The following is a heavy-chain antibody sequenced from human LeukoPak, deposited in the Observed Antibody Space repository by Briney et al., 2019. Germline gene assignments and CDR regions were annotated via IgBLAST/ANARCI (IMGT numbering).Heavy chain of an antibody. D-gene: IGHD3-10*01. J-gene: IGHJ6*03. CDR1: GGSFSGYY. Sequence: PSETLSLTCAVYGGSFSGYYWSWIRQPPGKGLEWIGEINHSGSTNYNPSLKSRVTISVDTSKNQFSLKLSSATAADTAVYYCARERYYGSGRKTWGHYMDVWGKGTTVTVSS. V-gene: IGHV4-34*01. CDR3: ARERYYGSGRKTWGHYMDV. CDR2: INHSGST.